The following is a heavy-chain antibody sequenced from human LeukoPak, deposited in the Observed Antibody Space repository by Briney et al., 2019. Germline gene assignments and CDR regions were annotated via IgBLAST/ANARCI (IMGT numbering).Heavy chain of an antibody. J-gene: IGHJ4*02. CDR2: IYCSGST. CDR3: AIGDGSGSSPLRY. CDR1: GFTFSGYW. Sequence: PGGSLRLSCAASGFTFSGYWMNWVRQPPGKGLEWIGSIYCSGSTYYNPSLKSRVTISVDTSRNQFSLKLSSVTAADTAVYYCAIGDGSGSSPLRYWGQGTLVTVSS. D-gene: IGHD3-10*01. V-gene: IGHV4-39*01.